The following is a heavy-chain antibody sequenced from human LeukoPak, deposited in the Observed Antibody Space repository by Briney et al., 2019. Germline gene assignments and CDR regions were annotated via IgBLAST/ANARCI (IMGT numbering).Heavy chain of an antibody. D-gene: IGHD6-19*01. J-gene: IGHJ1*01. Sequence: SETLSLTCTVSGGSISSSSYYWGWIRQPPGKGLEWIGSIYYSGSTYYNPSLKSRVTISVDTSKNQFSLKLSSVTAADTAVYYCAGHVTGSSGWYLEYFQHWGQGTLVTVSS. CDR3: AGHVTGSSGWYLEYFQH. V-gene: IGHV4-39*01. CDR1: GGSISSSSYY. CDR2: IYYSGST.